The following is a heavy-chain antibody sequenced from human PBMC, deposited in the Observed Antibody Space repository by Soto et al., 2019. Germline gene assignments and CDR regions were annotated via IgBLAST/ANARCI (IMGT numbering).Heavy chain of an antibody. CDR3: AKLYDSDGYYPDH. J-gene: IGHJ4*02. V-gene: IGHV3-23*01. D-gene: IGHD3-22*01. CDR1: GFTFSSFA. Sequence: QLLESGGGLVQPGGSLRLSCAASGFTFSSFAMKWVRQVPGKGLEWVSAVSGGGDTTYYADFVKGRFTISRDNSKNTLYLQMNSLRVEDTGVYYCAKLYDSDGYYPDHWGQGTLVTVSS. CDR2: VSGGGDTT.